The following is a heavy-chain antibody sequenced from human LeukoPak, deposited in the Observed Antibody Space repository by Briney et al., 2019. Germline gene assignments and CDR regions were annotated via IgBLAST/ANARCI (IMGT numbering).Heavy chain of an antibody. CDR1: GFTFSSYA. CDR3: ARVRSYYDILTGFFDY. J-gene: IGHJ4*02. V-gene: IGHV3-30-3*01. Sequence: GGPLRLPCAASGFTFSSYAMHWVRQAPGKGLEWVAVISYDGSNKYYADSVKGRFTISRDNSKNTLYLQMNSLRAEDTAVYYCARVRSYYDILTGFFDYWGQGTLVTVSS. D-gene: IGHD3-9*01. CDR2: ISYDGSNK.